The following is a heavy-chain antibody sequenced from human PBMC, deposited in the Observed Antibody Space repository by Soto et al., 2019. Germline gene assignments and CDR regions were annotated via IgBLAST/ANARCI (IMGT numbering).Heavy chain of an antibody. CDR2: LDPEDGET. D-gene: IGHD3-22*01. V-gene: IGHV1-24*01. CDR3: ATRDSRSLLDY. CDR1: GYTLTEIS. J-gene: IGHJ4*01. Sequence: ASVKVSCKISGYTLTEISMHWVRQPPGKGLEWMGGLDPEDGETIYAQNFQGRVTVTEDTSTDTAYMELSSLRYDDTAVYYCATRDSRSLLDYWGQGTLVTVSS.